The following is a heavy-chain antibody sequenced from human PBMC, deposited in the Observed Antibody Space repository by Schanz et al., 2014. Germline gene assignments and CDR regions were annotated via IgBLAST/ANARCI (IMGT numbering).Heavy chain of an antibody. J-gene: IGHJ3*02. CDR3: ARGGGPEDVFDI. CDR2: INGSGNAT. CDR1: GFTFATYA. Sequence: EVKLLESGGGLVQPGGSLRLSCAASGFTFATYAMSWVRQAPGKGLEWVAAINGSGNATYYADSVKGRFTISRDNSKNTLYLQVNSLRAEDTAVYYCARGGGPEDVFDIWGQGTILTVSS. V-gene: IGHV3-23*01. D-gene: IGHD5-12*01.